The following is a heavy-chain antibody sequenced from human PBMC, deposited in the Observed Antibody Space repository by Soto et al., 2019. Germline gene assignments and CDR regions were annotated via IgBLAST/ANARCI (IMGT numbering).Heavy chain of an antibody. D-gene: IGHD4-17*01. CDR2: IYYSGNT. V-gene: IGHV4-59*01. Sequence: QVQLQESGPGLVKPAEALSLTCTVSNGSIINYYWSWIRQPPGKVLEWIGFIYYSGNTNYNPYSKGRVTMSVDMSRNQLSLKLNSVTAADKAVYSCASRLTLATTTGDAFDMWGQGTMVTVSS. J-gene: IGHJ3*02. CDR1: NGSIINYY. CDR3: ASRLTLATTTGDAFDM.